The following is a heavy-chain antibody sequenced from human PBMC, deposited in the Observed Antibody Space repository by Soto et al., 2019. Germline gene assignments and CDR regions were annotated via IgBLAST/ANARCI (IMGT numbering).Heavy chain of an antibody. CDR1: GYTFTNYW. J-gene: IGHJ3*02. V-gene: IGHV5-51*01. D-gene: IGHD1-1*01. Sequence: PXESLKISCQGFGYTFTNYWIVWVRQMPGKGLEWMGIIYPCDSHTTYNPSFQGQVTISADRSLNSAFLQWNTLKASDTATYYCARFAATSGINAFDIWGPGTLVTVSS. CDR3: ARFAATSGINAFDI. CDR2: IYPCDSHT.